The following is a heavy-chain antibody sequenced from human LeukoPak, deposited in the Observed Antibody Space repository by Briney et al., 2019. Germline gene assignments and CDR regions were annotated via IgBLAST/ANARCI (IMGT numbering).Heavy chain of an antibody. Sequence: GGSLRLYCAASGFTFSSYAMHWVRQAPGQGLEWVAVISYDGSNKYYADSVKGRFTISRDNSKNTLYLQMNSLRAGDTAVYYCAREDCSGGSCSFDYWGEGTLVTVSS. J-gene: IGHJ4*02. V-gene: IGHV3-30-3*01. CDR1: GFTFSSYA. D-gene: IGHD2-15*01. CDR2: ISYDGSNK. CDR3: AREDCSGGSCSFDY.